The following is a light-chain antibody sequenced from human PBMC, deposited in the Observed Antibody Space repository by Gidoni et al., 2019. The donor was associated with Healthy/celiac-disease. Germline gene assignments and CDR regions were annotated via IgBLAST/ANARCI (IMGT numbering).Light chain of an antibody. CDR1: QSVSSY. J-gene: IGKJ5*01. CDR3: QQRA. CDR2: DAS. V-gene: IGKV3-11*01. Sequence: EIVLTQSPATLSLSPGERATLSCRASQSVSSYLDWYQQKPGQAPRLLIYDASNRATGIPARCSGSGSGTDFTLTIRSLEPEDFAVYYCQQRAFGQXTRLEIK.